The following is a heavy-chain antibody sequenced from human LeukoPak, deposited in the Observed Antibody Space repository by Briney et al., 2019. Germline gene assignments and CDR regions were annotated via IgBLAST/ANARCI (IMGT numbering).Heavy chain of an antibody. CDR1: SASISNSNW. CDR2: IYHSGST. CDR3: ASRAPRDNYDRYLPIDY. Sequence: SGTLSLTCAVTSASISNSNWWTWVRQPPGKGLEWIGEIYHSGSTNYKTSLKSRATISVDKSKNQFSLKLNSVTAADTAVYYCASRAPRDNYDRYLPIDYWGQGTLVTVSS. J-gene: IGHJ4*02. D-gene: IGHD3-22*01. V-gene: IGHV4-4*02.